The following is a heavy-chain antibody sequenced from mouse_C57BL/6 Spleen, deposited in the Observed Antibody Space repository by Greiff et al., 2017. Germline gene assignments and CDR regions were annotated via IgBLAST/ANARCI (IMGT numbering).Heavy chain of an antibody. CDR1: GFTFSDYG. CDR3: ARGLFHYYAMDY. CDR2: ISSCSSTI. Sequence: EVHLVESGGGLVKPGGSLKLSCAASGFTFSDYGMHWVRQAPEKGLEWVAYISSCSSTIYYADTVKGRFTISRDNAKNTLFLQMTSLLSEDTAMYYCARGLFHYYAMDYWGQGTSVTVSS. V-gene: IGHV5-17*01. J-gene: IGHJ4*01.